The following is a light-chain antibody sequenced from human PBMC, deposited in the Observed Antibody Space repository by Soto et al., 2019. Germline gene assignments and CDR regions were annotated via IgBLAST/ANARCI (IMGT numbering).Light chain of an antibody. Sequence: QSALTQPASVSGSLGQSITISWTGTTRDIAGYNYISWYQQLPGKAPKLMIYQVTIRPSGISNRFSGSKSGNTASLTISGLQAEDEADYYCTSFSSSTSLYVFGTGTKVTVL. CDR1: TRDIAGYNY. CDR2: QVT. J-gene: IGLJ1*01. V-gene: IGLV2-14*01. CDR3: TSFSSSTSLYV.